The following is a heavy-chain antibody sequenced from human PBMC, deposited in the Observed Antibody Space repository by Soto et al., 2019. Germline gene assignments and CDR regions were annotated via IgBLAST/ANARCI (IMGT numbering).Heavy chain of an antibody. CDR3: AKWGDDILTGKYTAGAY. Sequence: EVQLLESGGGLVQPGGSLRLSCAASGFTFSSYAMSWVRQAPGKGLEWVSAISGSGGSTYYANSVKGRFTIFRDNFKNTLYLQMNILRAVDTAVYYCAKWGDDILTGKYTAGAYWCQGTLVTVSS. D-gene: IGHD3-9*01. CDR1: GFTFSSYA. V-gene: IGHV3-23*01. CDR2: ISGSGGST. J-gene: IGHJ4*02.